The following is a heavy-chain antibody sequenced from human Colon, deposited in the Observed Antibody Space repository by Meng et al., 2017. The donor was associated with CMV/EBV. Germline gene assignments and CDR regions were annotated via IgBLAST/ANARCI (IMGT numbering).Heavy chain of an antibody. CDR3: AREAAAAGKVFDY. V-gene: IGHV3-23*01. CDR2: ITGSGGST. CDR1: GFTFSSYA. J-gene: IGHJ4*02. D-gene: IGHD6-13*01. Sequence: GESLKISCAASGFTFSSYAMSWVRQAPGKGLEWVSTITGSGGSTYYADSVKGRFTLSRDNSKNTLSLQMNSLRAEDTAVYYCAREAAAAGKVFDYWGQGTLVTVSS.